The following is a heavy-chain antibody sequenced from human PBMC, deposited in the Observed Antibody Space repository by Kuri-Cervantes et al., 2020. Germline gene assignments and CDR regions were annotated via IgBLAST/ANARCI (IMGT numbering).Heavy chain of an antibody. J-gene: IGHJ4*02. D-gene: IGHD6-6*01. V-gene: IGHV1-69*13. CDR3: ARDSRKYKHSSLYYFDY. CDR1: GGTFSSYA. CDR2: IIPIFGTA. Sequence: SVKVSCKASGGTFSSYAISWVRQAPGQGLEWMGGIIPIFGTANYAQKFQGRVTITADESTSTAYMKLSSLRSEDTAVYYCARDSRKYKHSSLYYFDYWGQGTLVTVSS.